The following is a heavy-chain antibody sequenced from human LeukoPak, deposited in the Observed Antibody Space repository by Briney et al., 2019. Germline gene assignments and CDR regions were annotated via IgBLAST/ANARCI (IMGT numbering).Heavy chain of an antibody. V-gene: IGHV1-69*13. D-gene: IGHD2-2*02. Sequence: ASVKVSCKASGGTFSSYAISWVRQAPGQGLERMGGIIPIFGTANYAQKFQGRVTITADESTSTAYMELSSLRSEDTAVYYCARGRVVPSQNIVVVPAAIHGMDVWGQGTTVTVSS. CDR1: GGTFSSYA. CDR3: ARGRVVPSQNIVVVPAAIHGMDV. J-gene: IGHJ6*02. CDR2: IIPIFGTA.